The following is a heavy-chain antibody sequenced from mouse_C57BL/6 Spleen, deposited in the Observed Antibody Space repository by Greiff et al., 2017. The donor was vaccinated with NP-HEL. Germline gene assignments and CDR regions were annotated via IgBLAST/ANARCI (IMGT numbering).Heavy chain of an antibody. CDR2: IDPSDSYT. V-gene: IGHV1-69*01. Sequence: VQLQQPGAELVMPGASVKLSCKASGYTFTSYWMHWVKQRPGQGLEWIGEIDPSDSYTNYNQKFKGKSTLTVDKSSSTAYMQLSSLTSEDSAVYYCARLNYGSSYEYFDYWGQGTTLTVSS. J-gene: IGHJ2*01. CDR3: ARLNYGSSYEYFDY. CDR1: GYTFTSYW. D-gene: IGHD1-1*01.